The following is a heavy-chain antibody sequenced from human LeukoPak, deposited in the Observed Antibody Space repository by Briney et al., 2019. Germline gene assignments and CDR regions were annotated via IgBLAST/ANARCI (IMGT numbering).Heavy chain of an antibody. CDR1: GGSISSYY. Sequence: SETLSLTCTVSGGSISSYYWSWIRQPPGKGLKWIGYIYTSGSTNYNPSLKSRVTISVDTSKNQFSLKLSSVTAADTAVYYCAGQNPTAPHSTAPYYYMDVWGKGTTVTVSS. J-gene: IGHJ6*03. CDR2: IYTSGST. D-gene: IGHD4-11*01. CDR3: AGQNPTAPHSTAPYYYMDV. V-gene: IGHV4-4*09.